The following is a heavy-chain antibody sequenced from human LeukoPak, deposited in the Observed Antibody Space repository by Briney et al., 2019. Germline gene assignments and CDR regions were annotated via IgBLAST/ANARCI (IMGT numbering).Heavy chain of an antibody. J-gene: IGHJ4*02. CDR3: ANHLACGSTSCPPFDD. D-gene: IGHD2-2*01. CDR1: GFTFSKYG. V-gene: IGHV3-30*02. Sequence: GGSLRLSCAASGFTFSKYGMHWVRQAPGKGLDWVAFIRHDESKIYYADSAKGRFTISRDNSKNTLYLQMNSLRAEDTAVYYCANHLACGSTSCPPFDDWGQGTLVTVSS. CDR2: IRHDESKI.